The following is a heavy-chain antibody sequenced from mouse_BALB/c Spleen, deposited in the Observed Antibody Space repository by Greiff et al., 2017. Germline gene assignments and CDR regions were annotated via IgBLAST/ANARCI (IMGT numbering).Heavy chain of an antibody. Sequence: EVQRVESGGDLVKPGGSLKLSCAASGFTFTSYGMTWVRQTPEKRLELVGTINSNGGSTYYPDSVKGQVTISRDNAKNTMYLQLHSLKPEDTAMYYGAYDRACDLSYWYFDVWGEGTTVTVSA. D-gene: IGHD2-3*01. CDR2: INSNGGST. J-gene: IGHJ1*01. CDR1: GFTFTSYG. V-gene: IGHV5-6-3*01. CDR3: AYDRACDLSYWYFDV.